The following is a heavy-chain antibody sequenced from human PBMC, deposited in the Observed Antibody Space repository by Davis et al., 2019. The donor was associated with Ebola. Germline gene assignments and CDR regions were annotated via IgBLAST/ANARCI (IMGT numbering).Heavy chain of an antibody. CDR1: VYIHTSYV. D-gene: IGHD2-15*01. J-gene: IGHJ4*02. CDR2: INVGNGNT. CDR3: ARWGGYCSGGSCQDY. V-gene: IGHV1-3*01. Sequence: SVPVSRMASVYIHTSYVMHWLRQPPAQRLEWMGWINVGNGNTKYSQKFQGRVTITRDTSASTAYMELSSLRSEDTAVYYCARWGGYCSGGSCQDYWGQGTLVTVSS.